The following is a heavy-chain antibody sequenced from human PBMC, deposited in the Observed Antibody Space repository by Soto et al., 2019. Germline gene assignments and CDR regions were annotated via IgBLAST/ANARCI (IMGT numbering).Heavy chain of an antibody. Sequence: SETLSLPCAVYGVSFSGYYWSWIRQPPGKGLDXIXYXXXTXSXXXSXXXXSRVTMSVDTSKNQFYLNLSSVTAAGTAVYYCVSSNLGGFNYGYTWGPGTLVTVSS. V-gene: IGHV4-34*11. CDR3: VSSNLGGFNYGYT. D-gene: IGHD5-18*01. CDR1: GVSFSGYY. CDR2: XXXTXSX. J-gene: IGHJ5*02.